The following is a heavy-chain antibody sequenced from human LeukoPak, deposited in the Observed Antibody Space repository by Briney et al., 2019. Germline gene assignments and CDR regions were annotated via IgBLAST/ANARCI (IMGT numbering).Heavy chain of an antibody. Sequence: ASVRVSCKASGYTFTSYGISWVRQAPGQGLEWMGWISAYNGNTNYAQKLQGRVTMTTDTSTSTAYMELRSLRSDDTAVYYCARLRNLGYCSSTSCYSWYFDYWGQGTLVTVS. CDR3: ARLRNLGYCSSTSCYSWYFDY. CDR1: GYTFTSYG. CDR2: ISAYNGNT. J-gene: IGHJ4*02. V-gene: IGHV1-18*01. D-gene: IGHD2-2*02.